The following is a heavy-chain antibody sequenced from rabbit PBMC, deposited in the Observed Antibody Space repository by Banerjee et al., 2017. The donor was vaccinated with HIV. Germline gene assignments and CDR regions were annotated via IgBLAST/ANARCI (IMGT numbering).Heavy chain of an antibody. V-gene: IGHV1S45*01. D-gene: IGHD1-1*01. Sequence: QEQLKETGGGLVQPGGSLKLSCKASEFDLSRYYMSWVRQAPGKGLEWIACINTSSGNTVYASWAKGRFTISRTSSTTVTLQMTSLTAADTATYFCARDRYLGSGGYRDLWGPGTLVTVS. CDR2: INTSSGNT. CDR1: EFDLSRYY. J-gene: IGHJ4*01. CDR3: ARDRYLGSGGYRDL.